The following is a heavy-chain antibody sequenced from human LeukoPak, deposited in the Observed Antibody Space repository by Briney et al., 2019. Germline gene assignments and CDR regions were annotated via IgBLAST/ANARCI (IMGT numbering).Heavy chain of an antibody. J-gene: IGHJ4*02. Sequence: SETLSLTCAVYGGSFSGYYWSWIRQPPGKGLEWIGEINHSGSTNYNPSLKSRVTISVDTSKNQFSLKLSSVTAADTAVYYCARVDSGYFDWSIDYWGQGTLVTVSS. V-gene: IGHV4-34*01. CDR1: GGSFSGYY. D-gene: IGHD3-9*01. CDR3: ARVDSGYFDWSIDY. CDR2: INHSGST.